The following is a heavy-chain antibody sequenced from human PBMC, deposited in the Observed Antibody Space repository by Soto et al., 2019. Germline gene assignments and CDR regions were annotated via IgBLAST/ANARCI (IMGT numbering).Heavy chain of an antibody. J-gene: IGHJ4*02. Sequence: GGSLRLSCAASGFTFSSYAMSWVRQAPGRGLEWVSAISGSGGSTYYADSVKGRFTISRDNSKNTLYLQMNSLRAEDTAVYYWAKVRFIAAAGTPWGQGTLVTVSS. V-gene: IGHV3-23*01. CDR3: AKVRFIAAAGTP. CDR1: GFTFSSYA. D-gene: IGHD6-13*01. CDR2: ISGSGGST.